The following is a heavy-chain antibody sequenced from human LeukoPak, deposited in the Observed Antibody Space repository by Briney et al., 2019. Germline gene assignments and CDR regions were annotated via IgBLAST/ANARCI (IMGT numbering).Heavy chain of an antibody. J-gene: IGHJ4*02. D-gene: IGHD6-13*01. CDR1: GYTFTDYY. Sequence: ASVKVSRKASGYTFTDYYIHWVRQAPGQGLEWMGWINPNSGDTNYAQTFQGRVTMTRDTSISTAYMELSRLRSDDTAVYYCARETVPAIAAPRGLNYWGQGTLVTVSS. CDR3: ARETVPAIAAPRGLNY. CDR2: INPNSGDT. V-gene: IGHV1-2*02.